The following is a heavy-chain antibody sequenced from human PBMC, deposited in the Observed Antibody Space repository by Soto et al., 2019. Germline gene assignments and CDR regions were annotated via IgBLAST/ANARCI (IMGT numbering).Heavy chain of an antibody. D-gene: IGHD2-15*01. CDR1: GFTFSDYA. CDR2: ICWNGNYT. V-gene: IGHV3-20*04. CDR3: ARDRGYCSGGTCYQDFDY. J-gene: IGHJ4*02. Sequence: PGGSLRLSCAASGFTFSDYAIHWVRQAPGKGLEWVSGICWNGNYTAYADSVKGQFTISRDNAKNSLYLQMNSLRAEDTALYYCARDRGYCSGGTCYQDFDYWGQGTQVTVSS.